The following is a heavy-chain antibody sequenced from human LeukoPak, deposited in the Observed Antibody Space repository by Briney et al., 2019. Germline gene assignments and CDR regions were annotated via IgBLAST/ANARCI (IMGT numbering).Heavy chain of an antibody. CDR2: LYYSGST. CDR3: ARVSVTVGGDYFDY. Sequence: SETLSLTCTVSGGSISSGGYYWSWIRQHPGKGLEWIGYLYYSGSTYYNPSLKSRVTISVDTSKNQFSLKLSSLAAADTAVYYCARVSVTVGGDYFDYWGQGTLVTVSS. V-gene: IGHV4-31*03. J-gene: IGHJ4*02. CDR1: GGSISSGGYY. D-gene: IGHD4-23*01.